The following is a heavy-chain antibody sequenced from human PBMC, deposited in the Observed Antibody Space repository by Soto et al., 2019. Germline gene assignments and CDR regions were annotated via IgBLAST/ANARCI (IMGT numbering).Heavy chain of an antibody. V-gene: IGHV1-8*01. Sequence: QVQLVQSGAEVKKPGASVKVSCKASGYTFTSYDINWVRQATGQGLEWMGWMNPNSGNTGYAQKFQGRVTMTRNTSISTAYMELSSLRSEDTAVYYCARGFYSSVAVAGFPVDYRGQGTLVTVSS. CDR1: GYTFTSYD. CDR3: ARGFYSSVAVAGFPVDY. CDR2: MNPNSGNT. D-gene: IGHD6-19*01. J-gene: IGHJ4*02.